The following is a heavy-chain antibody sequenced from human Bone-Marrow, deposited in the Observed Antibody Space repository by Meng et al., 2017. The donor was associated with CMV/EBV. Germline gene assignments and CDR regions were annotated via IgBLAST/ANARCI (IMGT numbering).Heavy chain of an antibody. CDR3: TRSGMGHHMDV. D-gene: IGHD2-15*01. Sequence: GESLKISCAVSGFTFSDHFMDWVRQAPGKGLEWVGRYRNKASSYTTEYAAPVKGRFTISRDDSKNSLFLQMNSLVTEDTAVYYCTRSGMGHHMDVWGQGTTVTVSS. CDR2: YRNKASSYTT. J-gene: IGHJ6*02. V-gene: IGHV3-72*01. CDR1: GFTFSDHF.